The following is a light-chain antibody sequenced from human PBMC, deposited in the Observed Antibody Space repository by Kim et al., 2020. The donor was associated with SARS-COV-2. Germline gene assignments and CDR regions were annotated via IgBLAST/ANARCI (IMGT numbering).Light chain of an antibody. J-gene: IGKJ2*01. Sequence: EIVLTQSPGTLSLSPGERATLSCRASQSVSSSSLAWYQQKPGQAPRLLIYGGSSRANGIPDRFSGSGSGTDFSLTISRLEPEDFAVYYCQQYGSSYTFGQGTKLEI. V-gene: IGKV3-20*01. CDR3: QQYGSSYT. CDR2: GGS. CDR1: QSVSSSS.